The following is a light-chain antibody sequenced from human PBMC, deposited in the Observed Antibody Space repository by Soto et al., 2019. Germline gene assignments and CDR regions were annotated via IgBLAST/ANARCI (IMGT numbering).Light chain of an antibody. J-gene: IGKJ5*01. CDR2: HAS. Sequence: EIVLTQSPAILSMYSVERATLSCRASQRVGSYLAWYQQKPGQAPRPLFYHASNRATGIPARFSGSGSGTDFTLTISSLEPEDFAVYYCQQRSNWPINCGKGQRREIK. CDR1: QRVGSY. CDR3: QQRSNWPIN. V-gene: IGKV3-11*01.